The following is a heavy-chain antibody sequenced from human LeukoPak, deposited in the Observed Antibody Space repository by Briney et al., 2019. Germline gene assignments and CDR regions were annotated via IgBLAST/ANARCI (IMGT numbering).Heavy chain of an antibody. Sequence: PSETLSLTCTVSGGSIRSYYWSWIRQPPGKGLEWIGYIYYSGSTNYNPSLKSRVTISVDTSKNQFSLKLSSVTAADTAVYYCARRAATDWYFDLWGRGTLVTVSP. V-gene: IGHV4-59*01. CDR2: IYYSGST. D-gene: IGHD6-13*01. CDR1: GGSIRSYY. J-gene: IGHJ2*01. CDR3: ARRAATDWYFDL.